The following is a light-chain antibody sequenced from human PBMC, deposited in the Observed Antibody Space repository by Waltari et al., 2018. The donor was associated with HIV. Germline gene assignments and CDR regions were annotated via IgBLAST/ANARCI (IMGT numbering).Light chain of an antibody. CDR3: QSYDSSLSGSDV. CDR2: NNS. V-gene: IGLV1-40*01. J-gene: IGLJ1*01. Sequence: QSVLTQPPSVSGAPGQRVTISCTGSSSNIGAGYDVNWYQQPPGTAPKLLIYNNSNRPSGVPDRFSGSKSGTSASLAITGLQAEDEADYYCQSYDSSLSGSDVFGTGTKVTVL. CDR1: SSNIGAGYD.